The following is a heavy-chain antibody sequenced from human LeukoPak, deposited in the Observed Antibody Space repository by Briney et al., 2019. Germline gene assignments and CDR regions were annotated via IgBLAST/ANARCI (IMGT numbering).Heavy chain of an antibody. D-gene: IGHD4-23*01. CDR2: IKQDGSDK. V-gene: IGHV3-7*01. J-gene: IGHJ4*02. Sequence: PGGSLRLSCAASGFTFTDYWMSWVRQAPGKGLEWVASIKQDGSDKHYVDSVKGRFTISRDNAKNSPYLQMSSLRAEDTAVYYCARGGRHAVTAIVCDYFDSWGQGTLVTVSS. CDR3: ARGGRHAVTAIVCDYFDS. CDR1: GFTFTDYW.